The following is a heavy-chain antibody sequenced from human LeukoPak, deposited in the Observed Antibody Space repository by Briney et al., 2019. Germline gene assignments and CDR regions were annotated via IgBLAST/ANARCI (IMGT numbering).Heavy chain of an antibody. J-gene: IGHJ4*02. CDR2: ISGSGGST. Sequence: GGSLRLSCAASEFTFSTYAMSWVRQAPGKGLEWVSAISGSGGSTYYADSVKGRFTISRDNSKNTLYLQMNSLRAEDTAVYYSAKASGSGTYYKSPFDYWGRGTLVTVSS. CDR1: EFTFSTYA. D-gene: IGHD3-10*01. V-gene: IGHV3-23*01. CDR3: AKASGSGTYYKSPFDY.